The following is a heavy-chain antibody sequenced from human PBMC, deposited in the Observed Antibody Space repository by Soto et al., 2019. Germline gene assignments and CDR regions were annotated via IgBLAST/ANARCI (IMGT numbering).Heavy chain of an antibody. CDR3: ARSIRGPRRFNGMDV. V-gene: IGHV2-70*13. Sequence: SGPTLVNPTETLTLTCTFSGCSLTSPGMCVSCIRQPPGKALEWLALIESDDADKYYSTSLKTRLTISNDTRKNQVILTMANMDPADTGTYYCARSIRGPRRFNGMDVWGQGTTVTVSS. CDR1: GCSLTSPGMC. J-gene: IGHJ6*02. CDR2: IESDDADK. D-gene: IGHD1-20*01.